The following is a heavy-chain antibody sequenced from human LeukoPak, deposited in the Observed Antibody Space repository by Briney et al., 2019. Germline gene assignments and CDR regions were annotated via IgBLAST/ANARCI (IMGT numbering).Heavy chain of an antibody. D-gene: IGHD3-9*01. CDR2: IYHSGST. CDR1: GGSISSGGYY. Sequence: SETLSLTCTVSGGSISSGGYYWSWIRQPPGKGLEWIGYIYHSGSTYYNPSLKSRVTISVDRSKNQFSLKLSSVTAADTAVYYCARDQRILTGYYKHYYYGMDVWGQGTTVTVSS. J-gene: IGHJ6*02. V-gene: IGHV4-30-2*01. CDR3: ARDQRILTGYYKHYYYGMDV.